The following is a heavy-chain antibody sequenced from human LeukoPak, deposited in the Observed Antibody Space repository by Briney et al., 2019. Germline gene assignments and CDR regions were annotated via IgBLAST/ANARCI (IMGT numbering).Heavy chain of an antibody. CDR1: GYTFTSYY. V-gene: IGHV1-46*01. D-gene: IGHD6-13*01. CDR2: INPSGGST. J-gene: IGHJ4*02. CDR3: ARVGRQQLAAFDY. Sequence: ASVKVSCKASGYTFTSYYMHWVRQAPGQGLEWMGIINPSGGSTSYAQKFQGRVTMTRNTSISTAYMELSSLRSEDTAVYYCARVGRQQLAAFDYWGQGTLVTVSS.